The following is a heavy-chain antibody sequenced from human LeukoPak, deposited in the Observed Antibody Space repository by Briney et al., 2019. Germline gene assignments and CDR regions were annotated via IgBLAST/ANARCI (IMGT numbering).Heavy chain of an antibody. D-gene: IGHD7-27*01. J-gene: IGHJ6*03. CDR1: GGSISSSSYY. V-gene: IGHV4-39*07. Sequence: SETLSLTCTVSGGSISSSSYYWGWIRQPPGKGLEWIGSIYYSGSTNYNPSLKSRVTISVDTSKNQFSLKLSSVTAADTAVYYCARGESNWGSYYYYYMDVWGKGTTVTVSS. CDR2: IYYSGST. CDR3: ARGESNWGSYYYYYMDV.